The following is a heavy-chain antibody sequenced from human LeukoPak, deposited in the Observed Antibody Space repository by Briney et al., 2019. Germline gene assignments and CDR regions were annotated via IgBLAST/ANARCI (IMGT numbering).Heavy chain of an antibody. D-gene: IGHD3-10*01. V-gene: IGHV1-46*01. CDR3: ARDSNYYGSGWLEGYYYYMDV. Sequence: ASVKVSCKSSGYTFTSHYMHWVRPAPGQGLEWMGIINPSGGSTSYAQKLQGRVTMTTDTSTSTAYMELRSLRSDDTAVYYCARDSNYYGSGWLEGYYYYMDVWGKGTTVTISS. J-gene: IGHJ6*03. CDR1: GYTFTSHY. CDR2: INPSGGST.